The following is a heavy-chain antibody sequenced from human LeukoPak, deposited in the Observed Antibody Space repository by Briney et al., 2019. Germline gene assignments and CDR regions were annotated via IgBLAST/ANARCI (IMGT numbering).Heavy chain of an antibody. J-gene: IGHJ4*02. CDR1: GFTFTSYW. CDR3: ARPGVGFDY. Sequence: PGGSLRLSCAASGFTFTSYWMHWVRQALGKGLVWLSRINSDGTITSYADSLEGRFTISRDNAKNTVYLQMNSLRAEDTAVYHCARPGVGFDYWGQGALVTVSS. CDR2: INSDGTIT. V-gene: IGHV3-74*01.